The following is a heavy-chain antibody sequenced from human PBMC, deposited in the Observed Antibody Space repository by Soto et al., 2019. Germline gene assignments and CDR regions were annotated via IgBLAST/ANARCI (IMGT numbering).Heavy chain of an antibody. D-gene: IGHD3-16*01. Sequence: GESLKISCKASGYIIKNYWIGWARQMPGQGLEWMGIIFPDDSDTRYSPSFQGHVTISVDKSISTAYVQWSSLKASDSAIYYCFRGGVTSRTFDYWGQGTLVTVSS. CDR3: FRGGVTSRTFDY. V-gene: IGHV5-51*01. J-gene: IGHJ4*02. CDR1: GYIIKNYW. CDR2: IFPDDSDT.